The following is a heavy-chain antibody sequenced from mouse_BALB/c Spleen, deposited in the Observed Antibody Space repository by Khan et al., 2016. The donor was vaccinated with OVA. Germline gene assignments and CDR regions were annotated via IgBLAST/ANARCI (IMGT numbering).Heavy chain of an antibody. CDR1: GYTFTDYY. D-gene: IGHD1-2*01. CDR2: ISPGSGDT. V-gene: IGHV1-77*01. Sequence: VQLQESGAELARPGASVKLSCKASGYTFTDYYINWVKQRTGQGLEWIGEISPGSGDTSYNEKFKGKATLTADKSSSPVYMQLSSLTAEACAVYVCARRNYFGYTVAYWGQGTLVTVSA. CDR3: ARRNYFGYTVAY. J-gene: IGHJ3*01.